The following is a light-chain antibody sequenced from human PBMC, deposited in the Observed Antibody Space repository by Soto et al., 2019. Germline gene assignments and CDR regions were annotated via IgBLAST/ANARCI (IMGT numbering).Light chain of an antibody. CDR1: QGISSY. CDR2: AAS. V-gene: IGKV1-9*01. J-gene: IGKJ4*01. CDR3: QQLNSYPRD. Sequence: DIPLTQSPSFLSASVGDRVTITCRASQGISSYLAWYQQKPGKAPKLLIYAASTLQSGVPSRFSGSGSGTEFTLTISSLQPEDFATYYCQQLNSYPRDFGGGTKVEIK.